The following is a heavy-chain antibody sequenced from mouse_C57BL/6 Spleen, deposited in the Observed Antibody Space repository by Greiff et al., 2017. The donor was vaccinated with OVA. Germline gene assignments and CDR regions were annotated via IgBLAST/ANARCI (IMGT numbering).Heavy chain of an antibody. D-gene: IGHD2-3*01. CDR3: AKNDGYYGEFDY. CDR1: GFSLTSYG. J-gene: IGHJ2*01. Sequence: VQLQESGPGLVQPSQSLSITCTVSGFSLTSYGVHWVRQSPGKGLEWLGVIWRGGSTDYNEAFMSSRSITKDNSKSQVFFKMNSLQADDTAIYYCAKNDGYYGEFDYWGQGTTLTVSS. V-gene: IGHV2-5*01. CDR2: IWRGGST.